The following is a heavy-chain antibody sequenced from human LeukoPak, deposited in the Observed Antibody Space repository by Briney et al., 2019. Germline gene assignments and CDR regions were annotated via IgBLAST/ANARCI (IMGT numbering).Heavy chain of an antibody. J-gene: IGHJ4*02. CDR1: GFTFSDYY. CDR3: ARDGGLHTNFDY. Sequence: GGSLRLSCSASGFTFSDYYMSWIRQAPGKGLEWVSYISSSGSNIYYADSVKGRFTTSRDNANNVLYLQMNSLRGEDTAVYYCARDGGLHTNFDYWGQGTLVTVSS. D-gene: IGHD2-15*01. V-gene: IGHV3-11*04. CDR2: ISSSGSNI.